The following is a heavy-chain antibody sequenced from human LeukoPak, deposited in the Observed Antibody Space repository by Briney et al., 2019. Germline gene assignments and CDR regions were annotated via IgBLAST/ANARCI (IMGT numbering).Heavy chain of an antibody. J-gene: IGHJ6*03. CDR2: INWNGGST. D-gene: IGHD6-19*01. CDR3: ARDQGGSGWYYYYYHMDV. V-gene: IGHV3-20*04. Sequence: PGGSLRLSCAASGFTFDDYGMSWVRQAPGKGLEWVSGINWNGGSTGYADSVKGRFTISRDNAKNSLYLQMNSLRAEDTAVYYCARDQGGSGWYYYYYHMDVWGKGTTVTVSS. CDR1: GFTFDDYG.